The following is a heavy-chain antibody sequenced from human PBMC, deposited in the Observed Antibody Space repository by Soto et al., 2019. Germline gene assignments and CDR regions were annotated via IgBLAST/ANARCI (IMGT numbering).Heavy chain of an antibody. D-gene: IGHD7-27*01. CDR3: ARHTRYPFTLGYYGMDV. J-gene: IGHJ6*02. CDR1: GYSFTSYW. CDR2: IYPGDSDT. Sequence: GESLKISCKGSGYSFTSYWIGWVRQMPGKGLEWMGIIYPGDSDTRYSPSFRGQVTISADKSISTAYLQWSSLKASDTAMYYCARHTRYPFTLGYYGMDVWGQGTTVTVS. V-gene: IGHV5-51*01.